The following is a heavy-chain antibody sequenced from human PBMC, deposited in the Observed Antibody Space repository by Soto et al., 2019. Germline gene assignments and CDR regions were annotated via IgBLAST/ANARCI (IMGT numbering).Heavy chain of an antibody. Sequence: ASVKVSCKASGYTFTSYYMHWVRQAPGQGLEWMGIINPSGGSTSYAQKFQGRVTMTRDTSTSTVYMELSSLRSEDTAVYYCAREPLGYCSGGSCPQSFQHWGQGTLVTVSS. J-gene: IGHJ1*01. D-gene: IGHD2-15*01. V-gene: IGHV1-46*03. CDR3: AREPLGYCSGGSCPQSFQH. CDR2: INPSGGST. CDR1: GYTFTSYY.